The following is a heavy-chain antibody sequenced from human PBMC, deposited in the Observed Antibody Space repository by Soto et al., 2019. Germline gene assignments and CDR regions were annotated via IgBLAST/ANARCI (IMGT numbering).Heavy chain of an antibody. D-gene: IGHD5-18*01. V-gene: IGHV1-69*01. Sequence: QVQLVQSGAEVKKPGSSVKVSCKASGGTFSSYAISWVRQAPGQGLEWMGGIIPIFGTANYAQKFQGRVNISADESTSTAYMELSSLRSEDTAVYYCARGDTAMVKVDYYGMDVWGQGTTVTVSS. CDR3: ARGDTAMVKVDYYGMDV. J-gene: IGHJ6*02. CDR1: GGTFSSYA. CDR2: IIPIFGTA.